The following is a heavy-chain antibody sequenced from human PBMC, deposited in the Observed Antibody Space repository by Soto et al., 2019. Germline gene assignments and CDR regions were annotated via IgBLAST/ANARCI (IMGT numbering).Heavy chain of an antibody. CDR3: ARDFAYFDS. Sequence: SETLSLTCTVAGVSVSSGSFYWAWIRQPPGKGLEWSGLGSYSGTTNDKPSLKSRVTISVDTSRSQISLKVSSLTAADTAVYFCARDFAYFDSWGQGTLVTVSS. CDR1: GVSVSSGSFY. CDR2: GSYSGTT. V-gene: IGHV4-61*01. J-gene: IGHJ4*02. D-gene: IGHD3-3*01.